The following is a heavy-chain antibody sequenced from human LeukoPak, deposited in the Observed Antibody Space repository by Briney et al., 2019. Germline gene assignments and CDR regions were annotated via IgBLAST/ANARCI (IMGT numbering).Heavy chain of an antibody. D-gene: IGHD3-10*01. V-gene: IGHV1-3*01. CDR2: INAGNGNT. CDR3: ARVVSFLWFGEGFDP. CDR1: GYTFTGYY. Sequence: ASVKVSCKASGYTFTGYYMHWVRQAPGQGLEWMGWINAGNGNTKYSQKFQGRVTITRDTSASTAYMELSSLRSEDTAVYYCARVVSFLWFGEGFDPWGQGTLVTVSS. J-gene: IGHJ5*02.